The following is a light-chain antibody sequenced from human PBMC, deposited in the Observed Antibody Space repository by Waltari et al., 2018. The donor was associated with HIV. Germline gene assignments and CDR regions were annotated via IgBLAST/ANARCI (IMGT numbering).Light chain of an antibody. V-gene: IGKV4-1*01. CDR1: QNVLDSPNNKNY. CDR3: QQYYTTPVS. J-gene: IGKJ2*01. CDR2: WAS. Sequence: DIVMTQSPDSLAVSLGEGATINCTSSQNVLDSPNNKNYLAWYQLKAGQSPKLLIYWASTRESGVPDRFSGSGSGTDFTLTISSLQADDVAVYYCQQYYTTPVSFGQGTRLEIK.